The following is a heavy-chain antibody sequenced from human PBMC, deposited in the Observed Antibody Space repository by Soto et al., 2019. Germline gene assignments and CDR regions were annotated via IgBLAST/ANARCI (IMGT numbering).Heavy chain of an antibody. CDR3: ARVHTVTTSGGEAFDI. Sequence: ASVKVSCKASGYTFTSYYMHWVRQAPGQGLEWMGIINPSGGSTSYAQKFQGRVTMTRDTSTSTVYMELSSLRSEDTAVYYCARVHTVTTSGGEAFDIWGQGTMVIVSS. D-gene: IGHD4-17*01. J-gene: IGHJ3*02. CDR2: INPSGGST. CDR1: GYTFTSYY. V-gene: IGHV1-46*03.